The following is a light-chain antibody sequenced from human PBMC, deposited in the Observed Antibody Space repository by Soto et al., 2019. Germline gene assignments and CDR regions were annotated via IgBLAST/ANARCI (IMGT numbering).Light chain of an antibody. J-gene: IGKJ1*01. Sequence: EIVLTQSPATLSLSPGERATLSCRASRSVSSYLAWYQQKPGQAPRLLIYDASHRATGIPARFSGSGSGTDFTLTISSLEPEDSAVYYCQQRSNWPPTWTFGQGTKVEIK. CDR3: QQRSNWPPTWT. CDR1: RSVSSY. CDR2: DAS. V-gene: IGKV3-11*01.